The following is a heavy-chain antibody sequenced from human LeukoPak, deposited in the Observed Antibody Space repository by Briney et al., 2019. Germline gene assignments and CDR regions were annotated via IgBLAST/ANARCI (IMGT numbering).Heavy chain of an antibody. Sequence: PSETLSLTCTVSGGSISSSSFYWAWIRQPPGKGLEWIVSIYYSGSTYYNPSLKSRVTISVDTSKNQFSLKLSSVTAADTVVYYCAREVAAIQPVGAIHVLKTDAFDIWGQGTMVTVSS. CDR3: AREVAAIQPVGAIHVLKTDAFDI. CDR1: GGSISSSSFY. J-gene: IGHJ3*02. D-gene: IGHD1-26*01. CDR2: IYYSGST. V-gene: IGHV4-39*07.